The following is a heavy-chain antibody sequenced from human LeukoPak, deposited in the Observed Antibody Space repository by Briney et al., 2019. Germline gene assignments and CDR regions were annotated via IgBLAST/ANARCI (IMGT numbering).Heavy chain of an antibody. V-gene: IGHV1-2*02. Sequence: ASVKVSCKASGYTFTSYYMHWVRQAPGQGLEWMGWINPNSGGTNYAQKFQGRVTMTRDTSISTAYMELSRLRSDDTAVYYCARVPRRYCSSTSCYAAFDYWGQGTLVTVSS. CDR3: ARVPRRYCSSTSCYAAFDY. CDR1: GYTFTSYY. CDR2: INPNSGGT. D-gene: IGHD2-2*01. J-gene: IGHJ4*02.